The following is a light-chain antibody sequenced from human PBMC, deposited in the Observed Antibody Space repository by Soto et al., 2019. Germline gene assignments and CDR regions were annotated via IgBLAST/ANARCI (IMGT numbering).Light chain of an antibody. CDR3: GTWDSSLSAEV. CDR1: SSNIRNNY. V-gene: IGLV1-51*01. J-gene: IGLJ2*01. CDR2: DNN. Sequence: QSVLTQPPSVSAAPGQKVTISCSGSSSNIRNNYVSWYQQLPGTASKLLIYDNNKRPSGIPDRFSGSKSGTSATLGITGLQTGDEADYYCGTWDSSLSAEVFGGGTKLTVL.